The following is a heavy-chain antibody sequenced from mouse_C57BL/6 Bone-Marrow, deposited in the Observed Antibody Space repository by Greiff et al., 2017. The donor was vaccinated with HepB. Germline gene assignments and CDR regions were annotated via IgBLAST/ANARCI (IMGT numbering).Heavy chain of an antibody. V-gene: IGHV1-81*01. D-gene: IGHD2-4*01. Sequence: QVQLKQSGAELARPGASVKLSCKASGYTFTSYGISWVKQRTGQGLEWIGEIYPRSGNTYYNEKFKGKATLTADKSSSTAYMELRSLTSEDSAVYFCVRDYDGSFAYWGQGTLVTVSA. CDR3: VRDYDGSFAY. CDR1: GYTFTSYG. J-gene: IGHJ3*01. CDR2: IYPRSGNT.